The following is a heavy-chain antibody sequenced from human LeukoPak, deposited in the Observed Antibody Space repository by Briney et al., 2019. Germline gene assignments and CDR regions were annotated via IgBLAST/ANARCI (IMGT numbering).Heavy chain of an antibody. CDR2: IIPGGGST. CDR3: VREESGGYFDY. J-gene: IGHJ4*02. Sequence: GASVKVSCKASGYTFIGYYMHWVRQAPGQGLEWVGRIIPGGGSTNYAQKFRDRVTMTRDTSTSTVYMELSSLRSEDTAVYHCVREESGGYFDYWGLGTLVTVSS. V-gene: IGHV1-46*01. D-gene: IGHD2-8*02. CDR1: GYTFIGYY.